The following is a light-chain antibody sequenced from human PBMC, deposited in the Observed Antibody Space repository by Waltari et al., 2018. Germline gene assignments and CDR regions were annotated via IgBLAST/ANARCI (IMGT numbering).Light chain of an antibody. J-gene: IGLJ2*01. CDR3: SSYTSSSTLGV. V-gene: IGLV2-14*01. CDR2: EVG. Sequence: QSALTQPASVSGSPGQSLTISCTGTSHYVGGYNYCSWYQQHPGKAPNLMIYEVGNGPSGVSNRFSGSKSGNTASLTISWLQAEDEADYYCSSYTSSSTLGVFGGGTKLTVL. CDR1: SHYVGGYNY.